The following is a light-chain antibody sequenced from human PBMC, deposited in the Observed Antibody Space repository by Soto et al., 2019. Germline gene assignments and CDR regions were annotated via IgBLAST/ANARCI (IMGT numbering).Light chain of an antibody. V-gene: IGLV2-23*02. J-gene: IGLJ1*01. Sequence: QSVLPQPASLSGFPGQSITISCTGTSSDVGSYNLVSWYQQHPGKAPKLMIYEVSKRPSGVSNRFSGSKSGNTASLTISGLQAEDEADYYCCSYAGSSTFPYVFGTGTKVTVL. CDR3: CSYAGSSTFPYV. CDR2: EVS. CDR1: SSDVGSYNL.